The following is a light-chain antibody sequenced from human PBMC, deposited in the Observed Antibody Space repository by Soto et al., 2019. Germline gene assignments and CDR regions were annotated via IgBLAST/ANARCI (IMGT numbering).Light chain of an antibody. J-gene: IGKJ4*01. V-gene: IGKV3-11*01. CDR3: QQRSNWPST. Sequence: EIVLTQSPATLYLSPRERATLSCTAGQSVSSYLACYEQKPGQAPRLLIFDASNRATGIPARFSGSGSGTDFTLTISSLEPDDFAVCYCQQRSNWPSTFGGGTKVAIK. CDR2: DAS. CDR1: QSVSSY.